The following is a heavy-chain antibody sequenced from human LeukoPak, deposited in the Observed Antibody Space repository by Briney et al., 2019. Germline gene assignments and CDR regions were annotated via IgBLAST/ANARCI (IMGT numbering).Heavy chain of an antibody. CDR2: ISAYNGNT. J-gene: IGHJ5*02. CDR1: GYTFTSYG. V-gene: IGHV1-18*01. D-gene: IGHD6-13*01. Sequence: GASVKVSCKASGYTFTSYGISWVRQAPGQGLEWMGWISAYNGNTNYAQKLQGRVTMTRDMSTSTVYMELSSLRSEDTAVYYCARDLGQQLGPWGQGTLVTVSS. CDR3: ARDLGQQLGP.